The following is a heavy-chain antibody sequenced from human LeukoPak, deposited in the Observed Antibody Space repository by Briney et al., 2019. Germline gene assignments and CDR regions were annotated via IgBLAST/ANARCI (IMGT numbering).Heavy chain of an antibody. CDR1: GFTFSSYG. D-gene: IGHD6-13*01. Sequence: PGGSLRLSCAASGFTFSSYGMHWVRQAPGKGLEWVAVIWYDGSNKYYADSVKGRFTISRDNSKNTLYLQMNSLRAEDTAVYYCARAALNIAARIDYWGQGTLVTVSS. V-gene: IGHV3-33*01. J-gene: IGHJ4*02. CDR2: IWYDGSNK. CDR3: ARAALNIAARIDY.